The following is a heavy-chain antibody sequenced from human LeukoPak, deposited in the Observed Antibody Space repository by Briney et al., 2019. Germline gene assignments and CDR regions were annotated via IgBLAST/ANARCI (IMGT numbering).Heavy chain of an antibody. CDR2: IYTSGST. CDR1: GGSISSYY. V-gene: IGHV4-4*07. D-gene: IGHD6-19*01. Sequence: PSETLSLTCTVSGGSISSYYWSWIRQPAGKGLEWIGRIYTSGSTNANPSLKSRVTMSVDTSENQFSLKLSSVTAADTAVYYCARVELLGSSGWPFDYWGQGTLVTVSS. CDR3: ARVELLGSSGWPFDY. J-gene: IGHJ4*02.